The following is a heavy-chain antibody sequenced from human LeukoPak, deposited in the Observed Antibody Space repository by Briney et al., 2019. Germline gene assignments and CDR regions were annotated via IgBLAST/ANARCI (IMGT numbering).Heavy chain of an antibody. D-gene: IGHD3-3*01. CDR1: GGSISSYH. J-gene: IGHJ4*02. CDR3: ARHFHLRSAMSYFDY. V-gene: IGHV4-59*01. Sequence: SETLSLTCTVSGGSISSYHWSWIRQPPGKGLEWIGYIYYSGSTNYNPSLKSRVTISVDTSKNQFSLKLSSVTAADTAVYYCARHFHLRSAMSYFDYWGQGTLVTVSS. CDR2: IYYSGST.